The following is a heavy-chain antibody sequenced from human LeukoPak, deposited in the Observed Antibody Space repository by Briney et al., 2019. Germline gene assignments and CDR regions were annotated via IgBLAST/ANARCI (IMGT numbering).Heavy chain of an antibody. CDR2: ISSTSSYI. D-gene: IGHD4-23*01. CDR3: ASLYGGDLDTDY. V-gene: IGHV3-21*01. CDR1: GFTFNDYT. J-gene: IGHJ4*02. Sequence: GGSLRLSCAASGFTFNDYTMNWVRQAPGRGLEWVSSISSTSSYIHYADSVKGRFTISRDNAKKSLYLQMNSLRAEDTAVYYCASLYGGDLDTDYWGQGALVTVSS.